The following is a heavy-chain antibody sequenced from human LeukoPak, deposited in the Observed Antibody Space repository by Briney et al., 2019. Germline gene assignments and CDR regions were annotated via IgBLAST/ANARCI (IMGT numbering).Heavy chain of an antibody. CDR3: ARLGYSYGSYYFDY. J-gene: IGHJ4*02. CDR2: IYYSGST. D-gene: IGHD5-18*01. Sequence: PSETLSLTCTVSGGSISNYYWSWIRQPPGKGLEWIGYIYYSGSTNYNPSLKSRVTISVDTSKNQFSLKLSSVTAADTAVYYCARLGYSYGSYYFDYWGQGTLVTVSS. CDR1: GGSISNYY. V-gene: IGHV4-59*08.